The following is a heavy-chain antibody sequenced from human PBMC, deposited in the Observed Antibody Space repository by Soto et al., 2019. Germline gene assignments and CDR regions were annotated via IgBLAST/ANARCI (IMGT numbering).Heavy chain of an antibody. J-gene: IGHJ4*02. D-gene: IGHD5-12*01. Sequence: QVQLQASGPGLVKPSETLSLTCAVSGGSISGHYWTWIRQPPGKGLEWIGYVYSSGTTKYNPSFKSRVTISADMSESQISLSLSSVNSADMAVYYCVRAKGDSFGGYDELMNEWGQGTLVTVSS. CDR1: GGSISGHY. CDR3: VRAKGDSFGGYDELMNE. CDR2: VYSSGTT. V-gene: IGHV4-59*11.